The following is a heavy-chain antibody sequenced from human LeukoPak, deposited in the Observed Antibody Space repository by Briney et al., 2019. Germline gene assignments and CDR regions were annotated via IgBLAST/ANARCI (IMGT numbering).Heavy chain of an antibody. V-gene: IGHV3-74*01. CDR2: INSDGSST. J-gene: IGHJ1*01. CDR3: ASDSSGETAEYFQH. D-gene: IGHD3-22*01. Sequence: GGSLRLSCAASGFTFSNAWMSWVRQAPGKGLVWVSRINSDGSSTSYADSVKGRFTISRDNAKNTLYLQMNSLRAEDTAVYYCASDSSGETAEYFQHWGQGTLVTVSS. CDR1: GFTFSNAW.